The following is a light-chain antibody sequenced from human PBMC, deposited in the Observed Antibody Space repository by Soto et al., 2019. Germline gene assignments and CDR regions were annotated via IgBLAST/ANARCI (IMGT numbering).Light chain of an antibody. Sequence: IGLTRSSGTLSLSREERATLSCRGSQSVTNNYIAWYQKKPGQAPRLLIYGASSRATGIPDRFSGSGSGTDFTLTISRLEPAGFAGYSCQRYGSSRPWTLGQGTRLDIK. V-gene: IGKV3-20*01. CDR1: QSVTNNY. CDR3: QRYGSSRPWT. J-gene: IGKJ1*01. CDR2: GAS.